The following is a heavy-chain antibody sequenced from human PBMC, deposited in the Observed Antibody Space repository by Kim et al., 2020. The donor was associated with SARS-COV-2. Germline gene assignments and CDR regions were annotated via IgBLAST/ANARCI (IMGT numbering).Heavy chain of an antibody. J-gene: IGHJ1*01. CDR1: GFTFSSYG. D-gene: IGHD2-21*01. V-gene: IGHV3-30*18. Sequence: GGSLRLSCAASGFTFSSYGMHWVRQAPGKGLEWVAVISSNGSNKYYADSVKGRFTISRDNSKNTLYLQMNSLRAEDTAVYYCAKGSSPVLWEDCQPSGQGKLVTVSS. CDR2: ISSNGSNK. CDR3: AKGSSPVLWEDCQP.